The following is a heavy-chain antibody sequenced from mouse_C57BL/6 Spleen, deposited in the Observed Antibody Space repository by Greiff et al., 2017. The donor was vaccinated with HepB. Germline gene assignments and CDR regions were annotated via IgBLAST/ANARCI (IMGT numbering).Heavy chain of an antibody. D-gene: IGHD2-5*01. CDR1: GFTFSDYG. CDR3: ARDSNYYAMDY. J-gene: IGHJ4*01. Sequence: DVMLVESGGGLVKPGGSLKLSCAASGFTFSDYGMHWVRQAPEKGLEWVAYISSGSSTIYYADTVKGRFTISRDNAKNTLFLQMTSLRSEDTAMYYCARDSNYYAMDYWGQGTSVTVSS. V-gene: IGHV5-17*01. CDR2: ISSGSSTI.